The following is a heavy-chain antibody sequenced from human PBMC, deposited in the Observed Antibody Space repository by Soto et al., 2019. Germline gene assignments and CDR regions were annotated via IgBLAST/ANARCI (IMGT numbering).Heavy chain of an antibody. J-gene: IGHJ4*02. CDR3: STGVGWVPRDY. V-gene: IGHV1-18*01. Sequence: QVQLVQSGAEVKKPGASVKVSCKASGYTFTSYGIRWVRQAPGQGLEWMGWISADNGNTNYAQKLQGRVTMTTDTSTSTADMEVMSRRTDDTAVYYCSTGVGWVPRDYWGQGTLVTVSS. CDR1: GYTFTSYG. D-gene: IGHD1-26*01. CDR2: ISADNGNT.